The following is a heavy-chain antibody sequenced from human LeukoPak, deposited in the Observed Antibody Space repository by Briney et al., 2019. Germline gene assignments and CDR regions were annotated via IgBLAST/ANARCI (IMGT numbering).Heavy chain of an antibody. J-gene: IGHJ6*02. V-gene: IGHV1-8*01. CDR2: MNPNSGNT. CDR3: ARGEYSSSSDPFLYYYGMDV. D-gene: IGHD6-13*01. CDR1: GYTFTNYD. Sequence: ASVKVSCKASGYTFTNYDINWVRQAPGQGLEWMGWMNPNSGNTGYAQKFPGRVTMTRNTSISTAYMELSSLRSEDTAVYYCARGEYSSSSDPFLYYYGMDVWGQGTTVTVSS.